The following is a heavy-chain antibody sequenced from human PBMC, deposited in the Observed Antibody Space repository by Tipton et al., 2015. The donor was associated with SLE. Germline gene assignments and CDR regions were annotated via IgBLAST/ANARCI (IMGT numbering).Heavy chain of an antibody. Sequence: SLRLSCAASGFTFSSYAMHWVRQAPGKGLEWVAVISYDGSNKYYADSVKGRFTISRDNSKNTLYPQMNSLRAEDTAVYYCARGLGDGIAAAGCGYWGQGTLVTVSS. J-gene: IGHJ4*02. CDR2: ISYDGSNK. CDR1: GFTFSSYA. CDR3: ARGLGDGIAAAGCGY. V-gene: IGHV3-30-3*01. D-gene: IGHD6-13*01.